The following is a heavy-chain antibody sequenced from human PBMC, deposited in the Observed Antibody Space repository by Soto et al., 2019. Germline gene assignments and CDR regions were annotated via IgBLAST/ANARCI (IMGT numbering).Heavy chain of an antibody. V-gene: IGHV1-69*02. CDR1: GDTFNRYT. D-gene: IGHD2-15*01. CDR3: ARGEGCNGTWYAS. J-gene: IGHJ4*02. CDR2: IIPMSPMP. Sequence: QVQLVQSGAEVKKPGSSVNVACKASGDTFNRYTISWVRQAPGQGLEWMGRIIPMSPMPIYAQKFRGRVTFTADKSTTSVYRELSSLTSDDTAVYYCARGEGCNGTWYASWGQGTLVTVSS.